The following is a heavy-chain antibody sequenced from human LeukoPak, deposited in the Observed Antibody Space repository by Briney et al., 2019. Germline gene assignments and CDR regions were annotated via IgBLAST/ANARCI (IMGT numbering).Heavy chain of an antibody. D-gene: IGHD3-10*01. J-gene: IGHJ4*02. CDR3: AKDFYFAVVRGVYYFDY. Sequence: GGSLRLSCVVSGSTFSNYWMSWVRQAPGKGLEWVANIRQDGGEKYFVDSVKGRFTISRDNARNSVYLQMNSLRAEDTAVYYCAKDFYFAVVRGVYYFDYWGQGTLVTVSS. V-gene: IGHV3-7*01. CDR2: IRQDGGEK. CDR1: GSTFSNYW.